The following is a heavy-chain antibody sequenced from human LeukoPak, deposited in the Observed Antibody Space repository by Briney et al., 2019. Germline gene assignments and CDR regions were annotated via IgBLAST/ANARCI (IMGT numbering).Heavy chain of an antibody. CDR1: GYTFTIYA. J-gene: IGHJ4*02. V-gene: IGHV7-4-1*02. CDR2: INTNTGNP. D-gene: IGHD2-21*02. Sequence: GASVKVSFKASGYTFTIYAMNWVRQAPGQGREWMGWINTNTGNPTYAQGFTGRFVFSLDTSVSTAYLQISSLKAEDTAVYYCARSPRCGGDCRRQDYWGQGTLVTVSS. CDR3: ARSPRCGGDCRRQDY.